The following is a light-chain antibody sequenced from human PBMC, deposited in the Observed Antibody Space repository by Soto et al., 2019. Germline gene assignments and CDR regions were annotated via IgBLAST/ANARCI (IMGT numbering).Light chain of an antibody. J-gene: IGKJ5*01. Sequence: EIVITQSPATLSVSPGERVTLFCRASQSISNNLAWYQHKPGRAPRVLIYDASTRATGIPVRFSGSGSGTEFTLTISSLQSDDFAVYYCQQYNNWPPKHTFGQGTRLEIK. CDR2: DAS. CDR3: QQYNNWPPKHT. V-gene: IGKV3-15*01. CDR1: QSISNN.